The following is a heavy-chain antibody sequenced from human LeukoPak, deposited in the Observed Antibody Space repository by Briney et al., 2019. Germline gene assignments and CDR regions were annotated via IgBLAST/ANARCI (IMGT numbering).Heavy chain of an antibody. CDR1: GGAFSSYA. CDR3: ARDRKVRRFWEWPLEGFDP. CDR2: IIPIFGTA. V-gene: IGHV1-69*01. J-gene: IGHJ5*02. D-gene: IGHD3-3*01. Sequence: SVKVSCKASGGAFSSYAISWVRQAPGQGLEWMGGIIPIFGTANYAQKFQGRVTITADESTSTAYMELSSLRSEDTAVYYCARDRKVRRFWEWPLEGFDPWGQGTLVTVSS.